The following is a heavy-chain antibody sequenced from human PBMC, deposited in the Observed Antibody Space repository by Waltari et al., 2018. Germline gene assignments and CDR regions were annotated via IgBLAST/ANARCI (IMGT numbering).Heavy chain of an antibody. Sequence: LVESGGDVVQSGRSLRLSCASSRSSFNNDIMQWVRQAPGKGLEGWSCMSYDEYRRYYANSVKGRFTIPRDDSVKTVYLQLYSLRVEDTAVYCCAREGYTRGRAGNFDYWGQGTLVTVSS. J-gene: IGHJ4*02. CDR3: AREGYTRGRAGNFDY. V-gene: IGHV3-30-3*01. CDR2: MSYDEYRR. CDR1: RSSFNNDI. D-gene: IGHD5-12*01.